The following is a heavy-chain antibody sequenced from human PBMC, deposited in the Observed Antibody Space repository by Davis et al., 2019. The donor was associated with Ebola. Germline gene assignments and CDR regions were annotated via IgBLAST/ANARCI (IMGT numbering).Heavy chain of an antibody. Sequence: SETLSLTCTVSGGSISSYYWSWIRQSPGKGLEWIGYIDYSGSTNYNPSLKSRVTISVDTSKNQFSLKVSSVTAADTAVYYCARVYCSGGTCYSAYYYGMDVWGQGTTVTVSS. V-gene: IGHV4-59*08. CDR2: IDYSGST. J-gene: IGHJ6*02. D-gene: IGHD2-15*01. CDR3: ARVYCSGGTCYSAYYYGMDV. CDR1: GGSISSYY.